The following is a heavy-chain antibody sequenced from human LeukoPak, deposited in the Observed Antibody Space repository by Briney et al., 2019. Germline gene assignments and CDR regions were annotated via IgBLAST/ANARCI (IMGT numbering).Heavy chain of an antibody. V-gene: IGHV4-59*08. CDR2: LFYSGST. Sequence: SETLSLTCTVSGGSISSYYWSWIRQPPGKGLEWIAYLFYSGSTDYNPSIKSRVTISVDMSKNQFSLKLTSVTAADTAVYYCARLNLLSRSPLHHFDHWGQGTLVTVSS. D-gene: IGHD6-13*01. CDR1: GGSISSYY. J-gene: IGHJ4*02. CDR3: ARLNLLSRSPLHHFDH.